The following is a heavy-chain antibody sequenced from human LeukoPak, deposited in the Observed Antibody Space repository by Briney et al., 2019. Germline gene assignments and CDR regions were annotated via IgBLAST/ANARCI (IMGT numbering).Heavy chain of an antibody. J-gene: IGHJ5*02. Sequence: SETLSLTCTVSGGSISSYYWSWIRQPPGKGLEWIGYIYCSGSTNYNPSLKSRVTISVDTSKNQFSLKLSSVTAADTAVYYCARAYCSSTSCYGNWFDPWGQGTLVTVSS. V-gene: IGHV4-59*01. CDR1: GGSISSYY. D-gene: IGHD2-2*01. CDR2: IYCSGST. CDR3: ARAYCSSTSCYGNWFDP.